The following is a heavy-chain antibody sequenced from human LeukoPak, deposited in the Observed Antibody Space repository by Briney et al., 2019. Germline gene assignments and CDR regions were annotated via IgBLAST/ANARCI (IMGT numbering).Heavy chain of an antibody. J-gene: IGHJ6*03. CDR2: MNPNSGNT. CDR3: ARGKRDSAGYYYYYMDV. D-gene: IGHD3-10*01. CDR1: GYTFTSYD. V-gene: IGHV1-8*01. Sequence: GASVKVSCKASGYTFTSYDINWVRQATGQGLEWMGWMNPNSGNTGHAQKFQGRVTMTRNTSISTAYMELSSLRSEDTAVYYCARGKRDSAGYYYYYMDVWGKGTTVTVSS.